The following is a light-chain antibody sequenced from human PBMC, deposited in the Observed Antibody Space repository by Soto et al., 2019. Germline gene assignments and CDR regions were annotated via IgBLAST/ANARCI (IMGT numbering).Light chain of an antibody. CDR1: QSISSSY. Sequence: EIVLTQSPGTLSFSPGERATLSCRASQSISSSYLAWYQQKPGQAPRLLIYGASSRATGIPDRFSGSGSGTDFTLTISGLEPEDFAVYYCQQYGSSPWTFGHGTKVEIK. CDR2: GAS. J-gene: IGKJ1*01. V-gene: IGKV3-20*01. CDR3: QQYGSSPWT.